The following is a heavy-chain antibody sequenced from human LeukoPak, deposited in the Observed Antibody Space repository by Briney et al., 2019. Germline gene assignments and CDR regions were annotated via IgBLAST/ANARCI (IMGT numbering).Heavy chain of an antibody. CDR2: IKGKADGEIS. CDR1: GFTFANAW. CDR3: TTTYHYDSSPGSFDF. J-gene: IGHJ4*02. Sequence: GGSLRLSCAASGFTFANAWMNWVRQAPGKGLEWVGRIKGKADGEISDYSKSVKGRFTFSRDDSKNTLYLVMNGLRTEDTGVYYCTTTYHYDSSPGSFDFWGQGTLVTVSS. V-gene: IGHV3-15*01. D-gene: IGHD3-22*01.